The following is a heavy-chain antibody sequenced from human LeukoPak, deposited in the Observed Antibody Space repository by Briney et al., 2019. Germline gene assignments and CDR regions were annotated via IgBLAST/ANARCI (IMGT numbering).Heavy chain of an antibody. J-gene: IGHJ5*02. D-gene: IGHD5/OR15-5a*01. Sequence: PSETLSLTCSVCGGSISSGDYYWSWLRQPPGKGLEWIGYIYYSVSTYYNPSLKSGATISVDTSKNQFSLKLSSVTAADTAVYYCAGSVSWFDPWGHGTLVTVSS. CDR2: IYYSVST. CDR3: AGSVSWFDP. CDR1: GGSISSGDYY. V-gene: IGHV4-30-4*02.